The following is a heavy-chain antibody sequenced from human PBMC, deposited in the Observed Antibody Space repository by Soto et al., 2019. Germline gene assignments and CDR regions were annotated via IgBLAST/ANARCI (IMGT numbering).Heavy chain of an antibody. D-gene: IGHD3-22*01. CDR2: IGTAGDT. CDR1: GFTFSSYD. Sequence: EQLVESGGGLVQPGGSLRLSCSASGFTFSSYDMHWVRQGPGKGLEWVSAIGTAGDTNYAGSVKGRFTISRENAKNSLYLQMNSLRAGDTAIYFCARAIGPTLFDYWGQGTLVTVSS. J-gene: IGHJ4*02. CDR3: ARAIGPTLFDY. V-gene: IGHV3-13*04.